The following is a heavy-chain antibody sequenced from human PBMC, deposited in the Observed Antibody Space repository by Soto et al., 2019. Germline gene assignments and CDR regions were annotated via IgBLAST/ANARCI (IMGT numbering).Heavy chain of an antibody. J-gene: IGHJ4*02. CDR1: GYSLTELS. CDR3: ATEDYSSNWSFDY. Sequence: SVKVSCKVSGYSLTELSMHWVRQAPGKGLEWMGGFDPEDGETIYAQKFQGRVTMSEDTSTETAYMELSSLRSEDTAVYYCATEDYSSNWSFDYWGQGTLVTVSS. V-gene: IGHV1-24*01. D-gene: IGHD6-13*01. CDR2: FDPEDGET.